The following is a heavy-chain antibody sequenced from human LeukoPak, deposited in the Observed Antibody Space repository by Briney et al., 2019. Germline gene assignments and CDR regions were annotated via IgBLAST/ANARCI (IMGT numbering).Heavy chain of an antibody. Sequence: SETLSLTCTVSGGSISSSSYYWGWIRQPPGKGLEWIGSIYYSGSTYYNPSLKSRVTISVDTSKNQFSLKLSSVTAADTAVYYCARDGERDLIAAAGDYYYGMDVWGQGTTVTVSS. D-gene: IGHD6-13*01. V-gene: IGHV4-39*07. CDR1: GGSISSSSYY. J-gene: IGHJ6*02. CDR3: ARDGERDLIAAAGDYYYGMDV. CDR2: IYYSGST.